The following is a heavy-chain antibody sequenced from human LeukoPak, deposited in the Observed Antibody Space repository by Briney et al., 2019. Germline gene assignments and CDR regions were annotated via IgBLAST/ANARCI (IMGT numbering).Heavy chain of an antibody. CDR1: GDSVSSNGAA. D-gene: IGHD3-22*01. CDR2: TYYRSKWYN. J-gene: IGHJ1*01. V-gene: IGHV6-1*01. CDR3: ARDLYDSSGYEYFQH. Sequence: SQTLSLTCAISGDSVSSNGAAWNWIRQSPSRGLEWLGRTYYRSKWYNDYAVSVESRITINPDTSKNRFSLQLTSVTPEDTAVYYCARDLYDSSGYEYFQHWGQGTLVTVSS.